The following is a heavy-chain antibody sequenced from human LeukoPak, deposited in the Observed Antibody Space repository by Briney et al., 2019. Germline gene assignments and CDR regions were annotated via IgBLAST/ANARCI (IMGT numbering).Heavy chain of an antibody. Sequence: GASVRVSCKASGGTFSSYAISWVRQAPGQGLEWMGGIIPIFGTANYAQKFQGRVTITADKSTSTAYMELSSLRSEDTAVYYCARGIDSSGYQYKGFDPWGQGTLVTVSS. J-gene: IGHJ5*02. CDR3: ARGIDSSGYQYKGFDP. CDR1: GGTFSSYA. D-gene: IGHD3-22*01. CDR2: IIPIFGTA. V-gene: IGHV1-69*06.